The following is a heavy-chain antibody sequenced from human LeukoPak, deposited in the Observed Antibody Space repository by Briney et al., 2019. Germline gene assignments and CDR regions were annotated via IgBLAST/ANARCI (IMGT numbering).Heavy chain of an antibody. CDR1: GGSISSYY. Sequence: SETLSLTCTGSGGSISSYYWSWIRQPPGKGREWIGRIYTSGSTNYNPSLKSVVTMTVDTSKNQFSLKLRSVTAAETAVYYCARHRVAGNPYWYFGLWGRGTLVTVSS. D-gene: IGHD6-19*01. CDR3: ARHRVAGNPYWYFGL. V-gene: IGHV4-4*07. CDR2: IYTSGST. J-gene: IGHJ2*01.